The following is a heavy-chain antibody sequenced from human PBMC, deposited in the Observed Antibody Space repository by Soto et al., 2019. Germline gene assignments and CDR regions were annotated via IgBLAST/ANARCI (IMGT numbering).Heavy chain of an antibody. V-gene: IGHV1-69*13. CDR3: ARGPEQLAFDY. J-gene: IGHJ4*02. D-gene: IGHD6-6*01. CDR1: GGTCSIYA. Sequence: SVKVSCKASGGTCSIYAISCVLQAPGQGLDWMGGIIPIFGTANYAQKFQGRVTITADESTSTAYMELSSLRSEDTAVYYCARGPEQLAFDYWGQGTLVTVSS. CDR2: IIPIFGTA.